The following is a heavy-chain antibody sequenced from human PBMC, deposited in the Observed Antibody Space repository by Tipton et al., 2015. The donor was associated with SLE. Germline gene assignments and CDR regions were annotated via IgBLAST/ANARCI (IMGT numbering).Heavy chain of an antibody. CDR2: IYSSGST. CDR1: GGSITRYY. J-gene: IGHJ4*02. Sequence: TLSLTCSVSGGSITRYYWSWIRQPPGKGLEWIGYIYSSGSTNYNPSLKSRVTISVDTSKNQFSLKLSSVTAADTAVYYCARDENLTENDYWGQGTLVTVSP. V-gene: IGHV4-59*01. CDR3: ARDENLTENDY. D-gene: IGHD2-21*02.